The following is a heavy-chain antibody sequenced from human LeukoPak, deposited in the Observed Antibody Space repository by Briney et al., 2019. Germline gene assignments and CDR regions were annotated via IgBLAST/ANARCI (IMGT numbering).Heavy chain of an antibody. CDR3: AKEMWGIVVVPAAMVAQVFDY. CDR2: ISGSGGST. D-gene: IGHD2-2*01. V-gene: IGHV3-23*01. Sequence: GGSLRLSCAASGFTFSSYAMGWVRQAPGKGLEWVSAISGSGGSTYYADSVKGRFTISRDNSKNTLYLQMNSLRAEDTAVYYCAKEMWGIVVVPAAMVAQVFDYWGQGTLVTVSS. CDR1: GFTFSSYA. J-gene: IGHJ4*02.